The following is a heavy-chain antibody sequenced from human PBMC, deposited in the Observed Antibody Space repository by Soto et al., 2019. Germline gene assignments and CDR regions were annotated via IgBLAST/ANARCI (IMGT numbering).Heavy chain of an antibody. Sequence: ASVKVSCKASGYTFTSYGISWVRQAPGQGLEWMGWISAYNGNTNYAQKLQGRVTMTTDTSTSTAYMELRSLRSDDTAVYYCARDLKGTEGVYNWFDPWGQGTLVTVSS. D-gene: IGHD1-1*01. CDR1: GYTFTSYG. J-gene: IGHJ5*02. CDR2: ISAYNGNT. CDR3: ARDLKGTEGVYNWFDP. V-gene: IGHV1-18*01.